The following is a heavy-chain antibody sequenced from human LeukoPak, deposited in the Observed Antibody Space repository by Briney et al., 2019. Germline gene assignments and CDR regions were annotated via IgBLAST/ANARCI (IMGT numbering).Heavy chain of an antibody. Sequence: GGSLRLSCAVSGITLSNYGMSWVRQAPGKGLEWVAGISGSGGGTSYADSVKGRYTISRDNPKNTLYLQMNSLRAEDTAVYFCAKRGVVIRVILVGFHKEAYYFDSWGQGALVTVSS. D-gene: IGHD3-22*01. V-gene: IGHV3-23*01. CDR2: ISGSGGGT. CDR3: AKRGVVIRVILVGFHKEAYYFDS. CDR1: GITLSNYG. J-gene: IGHJ4*02.